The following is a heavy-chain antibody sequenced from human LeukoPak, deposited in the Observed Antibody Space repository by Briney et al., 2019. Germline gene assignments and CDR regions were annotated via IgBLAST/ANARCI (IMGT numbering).Heavy chain of an antibody. Sequence: GGSLRLSCIASGFIFSNHGMNWVRQTPGKGLEWISYISSTSTDIYYLDSVKGRFTISRDNAKNSLYLQMNSLRAEDTAVYHCVREASGGSKGVSGIFDIWGQGTLVTVSS. J-gene: IGHJ3*02. CDR2: ISSTSTDI. V-gene: IGHV3-21*05. D-gene: IGHD2-15*01. CDR3: VREASGGSKGVSGIFDI. CDR1: GFIFSNHG.